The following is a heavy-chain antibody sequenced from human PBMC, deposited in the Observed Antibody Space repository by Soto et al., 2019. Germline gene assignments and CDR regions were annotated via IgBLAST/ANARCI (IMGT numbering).Heavy chain of an antibody. CDR1: GFTFSSYA. CDR3: AKGLDQLVFYFFDY. Sequence: PGGSLRLSCAASGFTFSSYAMSWVRQAPGKGLEWVSAISGSGGSTYYADSVKGRFTISRDNSKNTLYLQMNSLRAEDTAVYYWAKGLDQLVFYFFDYWGQGTLVTAPQ. D-gene: IGHD2-2*01. V-gene: IGHV3-23*01. J-gene: IGHJ4*02. CDR2: ISGSGGST.